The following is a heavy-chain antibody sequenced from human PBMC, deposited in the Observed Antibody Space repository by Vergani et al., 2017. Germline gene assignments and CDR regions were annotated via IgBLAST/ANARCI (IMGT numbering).Heavy chain of an antibody. Sequence: EEQLVESGGGLVQPGGSLRLSCAASGFTFSSYSMNWVRQAPGKGLEWVSYIRSSSSTIYSADSVKGRFTISRDNAKTSLYLQMNSLRAEDTAVYYCASLTSMVRGVIRDGWGQGTLVTVSS. J-gene: IGHJ4*02. D-gene: IGHD3-10*01. CDR3: ASLTSMVRGVIRDG. CDR2: IRSSSSTI. V-gene: IGHV3-48*01. CDR1: GFTFSSYS.